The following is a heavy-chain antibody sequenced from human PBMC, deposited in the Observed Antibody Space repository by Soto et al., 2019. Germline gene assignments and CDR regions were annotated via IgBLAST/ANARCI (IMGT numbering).Heavy chain of an antibody. J-gene: IGHJ5*02. CDR3: ARRVFP. Sequence: QVQLQESGPGLVKPSQTLSLTCTVSGGSISSGGYYWSWIRQHPGKGLEWIGYIYYSGSTYYNPSPXSXXTISVDTSKNQFSLQLTSVTAADTPVYYCARRVFPWGQGTLVTVSS. CDR2: IYYSGST. V-gene: IGHV4-31*03. CDR1: GGSISSGGYY.